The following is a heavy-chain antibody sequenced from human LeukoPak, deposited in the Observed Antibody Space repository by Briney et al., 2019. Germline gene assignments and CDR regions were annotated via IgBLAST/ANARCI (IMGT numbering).Heavy chain of an antibody. CDR1: GYTFSSYG. V-gene: IGHV1-18*01. CDR2: ISAYNGNT. J-gene: IGHJ4*02. D-gene: IGHD2-15*01. CDR3: ARDLLLGAAFDY. Sequence: ASVKVSCKASGYTFSSYGITWVRHAPGQGLEWMGWISAYNGNTNYAQKFLGRVTMTTDTSTSIAYMELRSLRSDDTAVYYCARDLLLGAAFDYWGQGTLVTVSS.